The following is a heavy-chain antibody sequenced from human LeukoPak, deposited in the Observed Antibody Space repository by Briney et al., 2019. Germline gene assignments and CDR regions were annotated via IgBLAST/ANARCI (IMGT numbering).Heavy chain of an antibody. D-gene: IGHD6-13*01. CDR2: ISSSSSYI. CDR3: ARVRTAAGDAFDI. Sequence: GGSLRLSCAASGFTFSSYSMNWVRQAPGKGPEWVSSISSSSSYIYYADSVKGRFTISRDNAKNSLYLQMNSLRAEDTAVYYCARVRTAAGDAFDIWGQGTMVTVSS. V-gene: IGHV3-21*01. J-gene: IGHJ3*02. CDR1: GFTFSSYS.